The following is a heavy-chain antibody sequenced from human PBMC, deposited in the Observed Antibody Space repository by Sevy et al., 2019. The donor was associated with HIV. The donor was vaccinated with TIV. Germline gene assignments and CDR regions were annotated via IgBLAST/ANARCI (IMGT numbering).Heavy chain of an antibody. D-gene: IGHD3-16*02. J-gene: IGHJ4*02. CDR3: ARVVNGGSDYVWGSYRSYYFDY. Sequence: ASVKVSCKASGYTFTSYGISWVRQAPGQGLEWMGWISAYNGNTNYSQKLQGRVTMTTDTSTSTAYMELRSLRSDDTAVYYCARVVNGGSDYVWGSYRSYYFDYWGLGTLVTVSS. CDR2: ISAYNGNT. CDR1: GYTFTSYG. V-gene: IGHV1-18*04.